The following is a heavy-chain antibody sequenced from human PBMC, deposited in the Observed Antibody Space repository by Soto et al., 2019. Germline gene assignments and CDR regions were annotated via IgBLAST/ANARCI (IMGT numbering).Heavy chain of an antibody. CDR1: GFTFSSYW. Sequence: GESLKISCAASGFTFSSYWMSWVRQAPGKGLEWVANIKQDGSEKYYVDSVKGRFTISRDNAKNSLYLQMNSLRAEDTAVYYCARDKSFVGVLRYFDWPTDAFDIWGQGTMVTVSS. CDR3: ARDKSFVGVLRYFDWPTDAFDI. CDR2: IKQDGSEK. D-gene: IGHD3-9*01. J-gene: IGHJ3*02. V-gene: IGHV3-7*01.